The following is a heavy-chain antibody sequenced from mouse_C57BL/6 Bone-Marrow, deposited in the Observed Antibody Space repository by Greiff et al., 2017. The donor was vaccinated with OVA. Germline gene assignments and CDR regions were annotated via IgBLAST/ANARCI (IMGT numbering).Heavy chain of an antibody. CDR3: TRVRITPDY. CDR1: GFTFSSYA. CDR2: ISSGGDYI. J-gene: IGHJ2*01. V-gene: IGHV5-9-1*02. Sequence: EVKLMESGEGLVKPGGSLKLSCAASGFTFSSYAMSWVRQTPEKRLEWVAYISSGGDYIYYADTVKGRFTISRDNARNTLYLQMSSLKSEDTAMYYCTRVRITPDYWGQGTTLTVSS. D-gene: IGHD1-1*01.